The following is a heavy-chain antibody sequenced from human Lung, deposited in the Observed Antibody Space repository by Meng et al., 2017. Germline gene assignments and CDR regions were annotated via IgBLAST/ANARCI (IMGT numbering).Heavy chain of an antibody. Sequence: QVQLQQWGAGLLKPSETLSLTLVVSGGSFSDYYWSWIRQPPGKGLEWIGEINHSGSTNYNPSLESRAPISVDTSQNNLSLKLSSVTAADSAVYYCARGPTTMAHDFDYWGQGTLVTVSS. V-gene: IGHV4-34*01. J-gene: IGHJ4*02. CDR3: ARGPTTMAHDFDY. CDR1: GGSFSDYY. D-gene: IGHD4-11*01. CDR2: INHSGST.